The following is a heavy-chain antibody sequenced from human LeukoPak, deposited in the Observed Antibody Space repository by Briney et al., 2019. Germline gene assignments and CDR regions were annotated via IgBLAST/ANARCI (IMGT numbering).Heavy chain of an antibody. CDR3: ARVPIVVVPAGSPHFDY. V-gene: IGHV4-39*07. D-gene: IGHD2-2*01. CDR2: IYYSGST. CDR1: GGSISSSSYY. J-gene: IGHJ4*02. Sequence: MTSETLSLTCSVSGGSISSSSYYWGWIRQPPGKGLEWLGGIYYSGSTYYNPSLKSRVTISVDTSKNQFSLKLSSVTAADTAVYYCARVPIVVVPAGSPHFDYWGQGTLVTVSS.